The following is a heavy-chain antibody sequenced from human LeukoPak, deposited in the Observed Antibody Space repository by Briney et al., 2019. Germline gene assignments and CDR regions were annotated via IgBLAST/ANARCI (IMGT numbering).Heavy chain of an antibody. CDR2: IIPVFGTT. V-gene: IGHV1-69*06. J-gene: IGHJ4*02. CDR1: GGTFSSYA. Sequence: SVKVSCKASGGTFSSYAVSWVRLTPGQGLEWLGGIIPVFGTTTYAQKFQAKVTMTADKSTNTAYLEISSLTSDDTAVYYCARVGPRHYYDSSGYYSYYFDYWGQGTLVTVSS. D-gene: IGHD3-22*01. CDR3: ARVGPRHYYDSSGYYSYYFDY.